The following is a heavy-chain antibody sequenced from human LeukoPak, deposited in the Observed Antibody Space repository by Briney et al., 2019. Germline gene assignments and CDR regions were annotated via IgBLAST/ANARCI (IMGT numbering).Heavy chain of an antibody. V-gene: IGHV3-7*01. CDR2: IKQDGSEK. J-gene: IGHJ5*02. CDR3: ARDYTTVTYFRWFDP. CDR1: GFTFSSYW. D-gene: IGHD4-17*01. Sequence: GGSLRLSCAAPGFTFSSYWMTWVRQAPGKGLEWVANIKQDGSEKYYVDSVKGRFTISRDNAKNSLYLQMNSLRAEDTAVYYCARDYTTVTYFRWFDPWGQGTLVTVSS.